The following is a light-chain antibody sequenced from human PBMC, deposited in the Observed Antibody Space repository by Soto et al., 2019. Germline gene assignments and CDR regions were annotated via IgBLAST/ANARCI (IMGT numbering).Light chain of an antibody. Sequence: QSVLTQPASVSGSPGQSVTISCTGPRSDIGDSNFISWYQHSPGKAPRLLIYQVNNRPSGVSGRFSGSKAGNTASLTISGLLDEDEADYFCASFRSGTILVFGSGKKVTVL. J-gene: IGLJ1*01. CDR3: ASFRSGTILV. V-gene: IGLV2-14*01. CDR1: RSDIGDSNF. CDR2: QVN.